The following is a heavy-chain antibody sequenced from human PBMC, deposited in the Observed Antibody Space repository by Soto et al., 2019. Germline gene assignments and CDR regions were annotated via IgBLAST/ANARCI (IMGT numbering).Heavy chain of an antibody. CDR3: ARGELRFWFDP. CDR1: GGSISSGGYY. V-gene: IGHV4-31*03. CDR2: IYYSGST. J-gene: IGHJ5*02. Sequence: QVQLQESGPGLVKPSQTLSLTCTVSGGSISSGGYYWSWIRQHPGKGLEWIGYIYYSGSTYYNPSLKARVTISVDTSKNQLSLKLSSVTAADTAVYCCARGELRFWFDPWGQGTLVTVSS. D-gene: IGHD1-26*01.